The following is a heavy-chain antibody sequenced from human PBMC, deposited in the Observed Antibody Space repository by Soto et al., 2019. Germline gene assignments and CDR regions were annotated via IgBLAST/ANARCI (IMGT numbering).Heavy chain of an antibody. CDR1: GFTFSSYG. V-gene: IGHV3-33*01. CDR2: IWYDGSNK. Sequence: PGGSLRLSCAASGFTFSSYGMHWVRQAPGKGLEWVAVIWYDGSNKYYADSVKGRFTISRDNSKNTLYLQMNSLRAEDTAVYYCARESDGTNGVCKYGMDGRGQGTTVTVSS. J-gene: IGHJ6*02. D-gene: IGHD2-8*01. CDR3: ARESDGTNGVCKYGMDG.